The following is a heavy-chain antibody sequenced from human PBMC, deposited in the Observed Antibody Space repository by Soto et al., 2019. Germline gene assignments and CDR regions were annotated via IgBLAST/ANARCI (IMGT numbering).Heavy chain of an antibody. CDR3: SPSWYCCGCSCHFPDRFGP. Sequence: QITLKESGPTLVKPTQTLTLTCTFSGFSLSTSGVGVGWIRQPPGKALEWLALIYWDDDKRYSPSLKSRLTTTKGTSQKQLVLTKDQQDPVGTAQDYRSPSWYCCGCSCHFPDRFGPRGQGTLVNV. V-gene: IGHV2-5*02. CDR2: IYWDDDK. D-gene: IGHD2-15*01. J-gene: IGHJ5*02. CDR1: GFSLSTSGVG.